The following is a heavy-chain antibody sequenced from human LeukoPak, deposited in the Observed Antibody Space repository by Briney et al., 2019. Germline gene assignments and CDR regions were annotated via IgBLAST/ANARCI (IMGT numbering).Heavy chain of an antibody. V-gene: IGHV3-30*02. CDR2: IRYGGSNK. D-gene: IGHD2-2*01. Sequence: PGGSLRLSCAASGFTFSSYGMHWVRQAPGKGLEWVAFIRYGGSNKYYADSVKGRFTISRDNSKNTLYLQMNSLRAEDTAVYYWAKDGREIVVVALYYYYMDVWGNGTTVTISS. J-gene: IGHJ6*03. CDR1: GFTFSSYG. CDR3: AKDGREIVVVALYYYYMDV.